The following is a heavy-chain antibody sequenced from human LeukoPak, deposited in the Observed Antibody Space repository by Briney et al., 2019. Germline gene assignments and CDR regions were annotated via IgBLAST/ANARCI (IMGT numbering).Heavy chain of an antibody. D-gene: IGHD3-9*01. CDR1: GYTFTGYF. V-gene: IGHV1-46*04. CDR3: ARAFSDILTGYSTPGY. Sequence: GASVKVSCKASGYTFTGYFMHWVRQAPGQGLEWMGIINPSAGGIDYADSVKGRFTISRDNAKNSLYLQMNSLRAEDTAIYFCARAFSDILTGYSTPGYWGQGTLVTVSS. CDR2: INPSAGGI. J-gene: IGHJ4*02.